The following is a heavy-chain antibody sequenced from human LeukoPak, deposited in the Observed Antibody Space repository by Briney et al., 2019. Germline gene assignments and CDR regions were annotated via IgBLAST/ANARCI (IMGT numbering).Heavy chain of an antibody. Sequence: SETLSLTCTVSGGSISSYYWSWIRQPPRKGLEWIGYIYYSGSTNYNPSLKSRVTISVDTSKNQFSLKLSSVTAADTAVYYCATTLWVWEGHYYYMDVWGKGTTVTVSS. CDR3: ATTLWVWEGHYYYMDV. CDR1: GGSISSYY. J-gene: IGHJ6*03. D-gene: IGHD1-26*01. CDR2: IYYSGST. V-gene: IGHV4-59*01.